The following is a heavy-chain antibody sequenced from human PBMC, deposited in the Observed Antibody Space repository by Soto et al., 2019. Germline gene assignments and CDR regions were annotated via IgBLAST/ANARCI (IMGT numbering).Heavy chain of an antibody. J-gene: IGHJ4*02. V-gene: IGHV5-51*01. CDR2: IYPGDSDT. D-gene: IGHD4-17*01. CDR3: ARQGDYGDYVAY. Sequence: VQSVKISCEGSGYSFTSYWFGWVRQIPGKGMDWMGIIYPGDSDTRYSPSFQGQTTISADKSSSTAYLQWSSLKASDTAMHDGARQGDYGDYVAYWGQGTLVTVSS. CDR1: GYSFTSYW.